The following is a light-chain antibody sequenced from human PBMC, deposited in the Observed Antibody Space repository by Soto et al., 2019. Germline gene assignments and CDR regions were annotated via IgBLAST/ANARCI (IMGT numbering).Light chain of an antibody. CDR3: QQYDNWPPT. CDR1: QSIGSN. Sequence: EIVMTQSPATLSVSPGERATISCRASQSIGSNLAWYQQRPGQGPRLLIYGASTRGTGIPARFRGSGSGTEFTLNINGLESEDFVVYYCQQYDNWPPTFGGGAKVEIK. CDR2: GAS. J-gene: IGKJ4*01. V-gene: IGKV3-15*01.